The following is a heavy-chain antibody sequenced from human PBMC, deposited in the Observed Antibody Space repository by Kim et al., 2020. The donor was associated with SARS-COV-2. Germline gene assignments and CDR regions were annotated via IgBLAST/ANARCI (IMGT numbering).Heavy chain of an antibody. J-gene: IGHJ5*02. Sequence: ASVKVSCKASGYTFTSYYMHWVRQAPGQGLEWMEIINPSGGSTSYAQKFQGRVTMTRDTSTSTVYMELSSLRSEDTAVYYCARAGRGDCSGGSCNWMASDPWGQGTLVTVSS. D-gene: IGHD2-15*01. CDR2: INPSGGST. CDR1: GYTFTSYY. CDR3: ARAGRGDCSGGSCNWMASDP. V-gene: IGHV1-46*01.